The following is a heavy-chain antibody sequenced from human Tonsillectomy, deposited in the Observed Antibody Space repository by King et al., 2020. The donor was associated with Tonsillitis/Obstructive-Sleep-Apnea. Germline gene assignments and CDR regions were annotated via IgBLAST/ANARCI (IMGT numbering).Heavy chain of an antibody. Sequence: QLVQSGAEVKKPGSSVKVSCKASGGTFSSYAISWVRQATGQGLEGMGGMIPIFGTANYAKKFQGRVTITADDSTSTAYMELSSLRSEDTAVYYCAGDSNDFWSGYSIDYWGQGTLVTVSS. CDR1: GGTFSSYA. CDR3: AGDSNDFWSGYSIDY. CDR2: MIPIFGTA. J-gene: IGHJ4*02. V-gene: IGHV1-69*01. D-gene: IGHD3-3*01.